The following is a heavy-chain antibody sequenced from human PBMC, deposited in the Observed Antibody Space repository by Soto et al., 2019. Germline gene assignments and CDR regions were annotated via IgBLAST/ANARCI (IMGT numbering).Heavy chain of an antibody. Sequence: PSETLSLTCTVSGDSISTDYWGWIRQSPGKGLEWIGFIYYGGSTNYDPSLKSRVTISVDTPKNQLSLKLSSVTAADTAVYYCAKNWNWGSLVHWGQGTLVTVSS. J-gene: IGHJ4*02. CDR2: IYYGGST. V-gene: IGHV4-59*08. CDR1: GDSISTDY. CDR3: AKNWNWGSLVH. D-gene: IGHD7-27*01.